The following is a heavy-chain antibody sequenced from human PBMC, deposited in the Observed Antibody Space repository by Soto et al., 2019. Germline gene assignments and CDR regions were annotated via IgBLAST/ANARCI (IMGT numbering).Heavy chain of an antibody. CDR2: IYYSGST. CDR1: GGSISSGGYY. CDR3: ARVSCISTSCYAYYYYGMDV. D-gene: IGHD2-2*01. V-gene: IGHV4-31*03. J-gene: IGHJ6*02. Sequence: QVQLQESGPGLVKPSQTLSLTCTVSGGSISSGGYYWSWIRQHPGKGLEWIGYIYYSGSTFYNPSLKSRVTISVDPSKNQFSLKLSSVTAADTAVYYCARVSCISTSCYAYYYYGMDVWGQGTTVTVSS.